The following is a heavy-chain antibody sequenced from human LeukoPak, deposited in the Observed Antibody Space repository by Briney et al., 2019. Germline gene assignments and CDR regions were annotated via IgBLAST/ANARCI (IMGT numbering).Heavy chain of an antibody. CDR2: IYHSGST. D-gene: IGHD3-16*02. CDR3: AAEEIVIVPTATNSYFDT. V-gene: IGHV4-38-2*02. J-gene: IGHJ4*02. CDR1: GYSISSTYY. Sequence: SETLSLTCTVSGYSISSTYYWGWIRQPPGKGLEWIGSIYHSGSTHFNPSLKSRVTMSDDTSKNQFSLTLSSVTAADTAVYYCAAEEIVIVPTATNSYFDTWGQGILVTVSS.